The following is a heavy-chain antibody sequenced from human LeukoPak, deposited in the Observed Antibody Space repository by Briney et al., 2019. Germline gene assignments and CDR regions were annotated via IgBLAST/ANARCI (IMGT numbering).Heavy chain of an antibody. J-gene: IGHJ4*02. Sequence: ASVKVSCKASGYTFTSYGISWVRQAPGQGLEWMGWISAYNGNTNYAQKLQGRVTMTTDTSASTAYMELRSLRSDDTAVYYCAREDSSGLGVLLGYWGQGTLVTVSS. CDR2: ISAYNGNT. CDR1: GYTFTSYG. V-gene: IGHV1-18*01. D-gene: IGHD6-19*01. CDR3: AREDSSGLGVLLGY.